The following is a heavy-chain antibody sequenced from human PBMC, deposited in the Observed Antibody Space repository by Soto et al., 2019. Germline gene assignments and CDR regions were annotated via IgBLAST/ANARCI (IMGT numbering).Heavy chain of an antibody. D-gene: IGHD4-4*01. J-gene: IGHJ6*02. V-gene: IGHV4-59*01. CDR3: ARDGDGRMTTNPYYYNGMDV. Sequence: SETLSLTCTVSGGSLGSYYWSWIRQPPGKGLEWIGYVFYTGRANYNASLKSQVSISLYTSNYKSCRKTSSLTAADTTVYYCARDGDGRMTTNPYYYNGMDVWGPGTTVT. CDR2: VFYTGRA. CDR1: GGSLGSYY.